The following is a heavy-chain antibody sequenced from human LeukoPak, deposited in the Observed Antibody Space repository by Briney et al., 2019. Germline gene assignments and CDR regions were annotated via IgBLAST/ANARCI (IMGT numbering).Heavy chain of an antibody. CDR2: LSGGGDTT. CDR1: GFTFSGYA. J-gene: IGHJ4*02. D-gene: IGHD4-17*01. V-gene: IGHV3-23*01. Sequence: PGGSLRLSCAASGFTFSGYAMSWVRQAPGKGLEWVSALSGGGDTTYYADSVKGRFTISRDNSKNTLYLQMNSLRAEDTAVYYCAKGKPSVTTEFDYWGQGTLVTASS. CDR3: AKGKPSVTTEFDY.